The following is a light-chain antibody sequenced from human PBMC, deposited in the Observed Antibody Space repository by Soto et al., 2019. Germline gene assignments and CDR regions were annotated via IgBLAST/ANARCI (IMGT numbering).Light chain of an antibody. V-gene: IGLV2-8*01. Sequence: QSALTQPPSASGSPGQSVTISCTGTSSDVGSYNYVSWYQQHPGKAPKLMLYEVSKRPSGVPDRFSGSKSGNTASLTVSGLQAEDEADYYCSSYAAGIPVFGTGTKLTVL. CDR3: SSYAAGIPV. CDR2: EVS. CDR1: SSDVGSYNY. J-gene: IGLJ1*01.